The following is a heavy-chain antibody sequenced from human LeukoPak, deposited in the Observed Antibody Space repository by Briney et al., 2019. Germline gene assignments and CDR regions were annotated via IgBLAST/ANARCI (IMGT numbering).Heavy chain of an antibody. CDR1: GGSISSSGYY. Sequence: SETLSLTCTVSGGSISSSGYYWGWIRQPPGKGLEWIGSIYYSGSTYYNPSLKSRVTISVDTSKYQFSLKLSSVTAADTAVYYCARDDGYPGVQHYWGQGTLVTVSS. CDR3: ARDDGYPGVQHY. D-gene: IGHD5-24*01. CDR2: IYYSGST. V-gene: IGHV4-39*07. J-gene: IGHJ4*02.